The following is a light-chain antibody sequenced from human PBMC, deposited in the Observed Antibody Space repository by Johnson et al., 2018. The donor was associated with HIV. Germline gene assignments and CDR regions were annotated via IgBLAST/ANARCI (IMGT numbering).Light chain of an antibody. CDR3: GTWDNSLSTGAV. Sequence: QSVLTQPPSVSAAPGQKVTISCSGSSSNIGNNYVSWYQQPPGTAPKLLIYDNNQRPSGIPDRFSGSKSGTSATLGLTGLQTGPEAEYYWGTWDNSLSTGAVFGTGTKVNVL. CDR1: SSNIGNNY. V-gene: IGLV1-51*01. J-gene: IGLJ1*01. CDR2: DNN.